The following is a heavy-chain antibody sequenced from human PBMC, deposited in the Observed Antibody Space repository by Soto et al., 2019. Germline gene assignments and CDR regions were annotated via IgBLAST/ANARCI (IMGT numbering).Heavy chain of an antibody. V-gene: IGHV1-18*01. Sequence: ASVKVSCKTSGYTFSNYGSTWVRQAPGQPLEWLGWISLYSDGTNYAQKFQGRVSMTTDTSTTTAYMELRSLRSDDTAVYYCARVVPGAEAWFGPWGQGTLVTVSS. CDR2: ISLYSDGT. CDR1: GYTFSNYG. CDR3: ARVVPGAEAWFGP. J-gene: IGHJ5*02. D-gene: IGHD2-2*01.